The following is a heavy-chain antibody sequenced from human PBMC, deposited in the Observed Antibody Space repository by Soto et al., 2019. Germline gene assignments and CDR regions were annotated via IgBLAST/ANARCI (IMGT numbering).Heavy chain of an antibody. CDR2: INPNSGNT. D-gene: IGHD2-15*01. J-gene: IGHJ3*02. CDR1: GYTSTNYD. Sequence: ASVKVSCKASGYTSTNYDIEWVRQATGQGPEWMGWINPNSGNTGYAQKFQGRVTMTRNTSISTAYMELSSLRSEDTAVYYCARPGLGYCSGGSCYSGAFDIWGQGTMVTVSS. CDR3: ARPGLGYCSGGSCYSGAFDI. V-gene: IGHV1-8*01.